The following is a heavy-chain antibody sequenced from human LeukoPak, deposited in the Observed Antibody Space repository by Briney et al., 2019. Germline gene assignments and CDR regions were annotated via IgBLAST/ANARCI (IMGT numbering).Heavy chain of an antibody. CDR2: IYPGDSDT. D-gene: IGHD6-13*01. V-gene: IGHV5-51*01. J-gene: IGHJ4*02. CDR3: ARHSVSSSWPNFGGPDY. Sequence: GESLKISCQASGYTFAKYWIGWVRQMPGKGLEWMGIIYPGDSDTRYSPSFQGQVTISADKSISTAYLQWGSLKASDTAMYYCARHSVSSSWPNFGGPDYWGQGTLVTVSS. CDR1: GYTFAKYW.